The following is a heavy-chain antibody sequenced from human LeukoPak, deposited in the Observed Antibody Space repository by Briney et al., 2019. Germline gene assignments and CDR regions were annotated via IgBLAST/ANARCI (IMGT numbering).Heavy chain of an antibody. CDR1: GFTCSTYS. J-gene: IGHJ4*02. V-gene: IGHV3-21*05. D-gene: IGHD5-24*01. CDR3: ARYPARQLLFDY. CDR2: ITSSSSYI. Sequence: PGGSLRLACSASGFTCSTYSMNWLPQAPGQELEGVSYITSSSSYIYYADSVKGRFTISRDNAKNSLYLQMNSLRAEDTAVYYCARYPARQLLFDYWGQGTLVTVSS.